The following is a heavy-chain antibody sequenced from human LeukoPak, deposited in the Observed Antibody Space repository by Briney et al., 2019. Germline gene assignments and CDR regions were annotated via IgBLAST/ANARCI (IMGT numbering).Heavy chain of an antibody. V-gene: IGHV1-2*02. CDR2: INPNSGGT. J-gene: IGHJ4*02. D-gene: IGHD2-2*02. CDR1: GYTFTGYY. CDR3: ARDHGVVPAAISY. Sequence: ASVKVSCKASGYTFTGYYMHWVRQAPGQGLEWMGWINPNSGGTNYAQKFQGRVTMTRDTSISTAYMELSRLRSDDTAVYYCARDHGVVPAAISYWGQGTPVTVSS.